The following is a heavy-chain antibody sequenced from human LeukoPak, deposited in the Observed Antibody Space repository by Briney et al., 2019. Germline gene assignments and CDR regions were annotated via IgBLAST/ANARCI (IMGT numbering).Heavy chain of an antibody. CDR3: AKDIPVGGYDAFDI. Sequence: SLRLSCAPSGFTFSDYYISWIRQAPGKGLEWVSYISTIGSTIYYADSVKGRFTISRHNPNNSLYLQMNSLRAEDTAVYYCAKDIPVGGYDAFDIWGQGTMVTVSS. CDR2: ISTIGSTI. V-gene: IGHV3-11*01. CDR1: GFTFSDYY. D-gene: IGHD3-22*01. J-gene: IGHJ3*02.